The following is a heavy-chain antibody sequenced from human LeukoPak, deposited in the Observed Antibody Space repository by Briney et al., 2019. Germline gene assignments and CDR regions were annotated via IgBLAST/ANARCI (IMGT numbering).Heavy chain of an antibody. CDR3: ARDGGFDY. J-gene: IGHJ4*02. V-gene: IGHV1-2*02. CDR2: INPNSGGT. CDR1: GYTFVGYH. Sequence: ASVKVSCKASGYTFVGYHMHWVRQARGHGLEWMGWINPNSGGTNYAQKFQGRVTMTRDTSISTAYMELSSLRSDDTAVYYCARDGGFDYWGQGTLVTVSS.